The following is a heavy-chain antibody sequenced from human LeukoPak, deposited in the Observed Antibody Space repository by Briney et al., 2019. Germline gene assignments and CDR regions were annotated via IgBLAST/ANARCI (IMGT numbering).Heavy chain of an antibody. CDR2: ISGSGGST. D-gene: IGHD3-22*01. CDR3: AKDDYYDSNGYEVYFDY. CDR1: GFTFSSYA. Sequence: GGSLRLSCAASGFTFSSYAMSWVRQAPGKGLEWVSAISGSGGSTYYADSVKGRFTISRDNSKNTLYLQMNSLRAEDTAVYYCAKDDYYDSNGYEVYFDYWGQGTLVTVSS. J-gene: IGHJ4*02. V-gene: IGHV3-23*01.